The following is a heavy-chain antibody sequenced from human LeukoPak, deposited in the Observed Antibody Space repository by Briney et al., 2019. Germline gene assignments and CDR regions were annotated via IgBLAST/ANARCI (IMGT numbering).Heavy chain of an antibody. CDR2: IYPGDSDT. D-gene: IGHD2-15*01. CDR3: ARLSCSGGNCYYYYYGMEV. V-gene: IGHV5-51*01. CDR1: GYSLINYL. J-gene: IGHJ6*02. Sequence: GESLYVYCQGSGYSLINYLIGWLREMPGKGLEWMGIIYPGDSDTRYSPSFQGQVTMSADKSISTAYLQWSSLKAADTAMYYCARLSCSGGNCYYYYYGMEVWGQGTEVTVSS.